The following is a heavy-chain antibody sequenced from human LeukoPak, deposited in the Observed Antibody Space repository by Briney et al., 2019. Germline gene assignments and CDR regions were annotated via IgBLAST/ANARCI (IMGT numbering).Heavy chain of an antibody. V-gene: IGHV3-30-3*01. Sequence: GGSLRLSCAASGLTFSSYAMHWVRQAPGKGLEWVAVISYDGSNKYYADSVKGRFTISRDNSKNTLYLQMNSLRAEDTAVYYCARDIRLYGEYYYYGMDVWGQGTTVTVSS. CDR2: ISYDGSNK. CDR1: GLTFSSYA. D-gene: IGHD3-16*01. CDR3: ARDIRLYGEYYYYGMDV. J-gene: IGHJ6*02.